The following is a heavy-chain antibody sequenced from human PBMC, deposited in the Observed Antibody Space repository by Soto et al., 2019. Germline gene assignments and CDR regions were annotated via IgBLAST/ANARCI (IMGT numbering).Heavy chain of an antibody. CDR3: AAWAAPFDS. Sequence: QVLLVQSGAEVKKPGASVKVSCKASGYTFTSHYLHWVRQAPGQGLEWMGVVNPSGGDSVYAQKSQGSVTMTRDKSTSTVYMELSSLGCDDTAVYYCAAWAAPFDSWGQGTLVTVSS. D-gene: IGHD6-25*01. V-gene: IGHV1-46*01. CDR2: VNPSGGDS. J-gene: IGHJ4*02. CDR1: GYTFTSHY.